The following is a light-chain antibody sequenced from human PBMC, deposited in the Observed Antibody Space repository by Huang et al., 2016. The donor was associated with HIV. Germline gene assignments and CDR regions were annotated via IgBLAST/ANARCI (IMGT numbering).Light chain of an antibody. Sequence: IQMTQSPSSLSASVGDRVTITCRASQAISNSLVWNQQKPGKAPKLLLFAASRLDSGVPSRFRGSGSGTDYTLTISSLQPDDFATYYCQQYFTTPLAFGGGTKVEIK. CDR1: QAISNS. CDR2: AAS. CDR3: QQYFTTPLA. J-gene: IGKJ4*01. V-gene: IGKV1-NL1*01.